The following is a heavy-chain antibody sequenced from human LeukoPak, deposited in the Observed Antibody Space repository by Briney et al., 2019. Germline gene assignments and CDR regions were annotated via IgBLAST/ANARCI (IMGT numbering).Heavy chain of an antibody. CDR3: ATDLAQGYLGS. D-gene: IGHD1-1*01. V-gene: IGHV3-15*01. CDR2: VKSKDVGRAT. J-gene: IGHJ4*02. CDR1: GFTFTYVW. Sequence: PGGSLRLSCAASGFTFTYVWMNWVRQAPGKGLEWVGRVKSKDVGRATDYAAPVKGRFTISRDDSNDSVYLQMDSLRTEDTGLYYCATDLAQGYLGSWGQGTLVTVSS.